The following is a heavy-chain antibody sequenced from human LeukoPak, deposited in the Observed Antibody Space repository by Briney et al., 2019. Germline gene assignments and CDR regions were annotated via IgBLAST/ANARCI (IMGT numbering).Heavy chain of an antibody. Sequence: PGGSLRLSCAASGFTFSNYAMSWVRQAPGKGLEWVSTISDSGGSTYFADFVKGRFTISRDNSKNTLYLQMNSLRAEDTAVYYCAKSWFGELLSNWFDPWGLGTLVTVSS. CDR2: ISDSGGST. D-gene: IGHD3-10*01. J-gene: IGHJ5*02. CDR1: GFTFSNYA. V-gene: IGHV3-23*01. CDR3: AKSWFGELLSNWFDP.